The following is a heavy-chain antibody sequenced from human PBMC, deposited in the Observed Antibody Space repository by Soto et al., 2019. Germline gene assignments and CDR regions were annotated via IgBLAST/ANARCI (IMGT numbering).Heavy chain of an antibody. Sequence: PSEAQSLTRIVSGQSISSSSYYWGWIRQPPGNGSERHGSTSYSGRTYSHLIFKSRVTISIDTSKNQFSLKLSSVTATDTAVYSCARQRTTVVTQAYFDHWGQGALVNVSS. J-gene: IGHJ4*02. CDR2: TSYSGRT. D-gene: IGHD2-21*02. CDR3: ARQRTTVVTQAYFDH. V-gene: IGHV4-39*01. CDR1: GQSISSSSYY.